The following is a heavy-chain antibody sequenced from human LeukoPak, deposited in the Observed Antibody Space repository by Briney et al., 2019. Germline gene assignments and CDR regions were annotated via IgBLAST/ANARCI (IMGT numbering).Heavy chain of an antibody. CDR2: ISGSGGST. V-gene: IGHV3-23*01. CDR3: AKARITMVRGVVDY. J-gene: IGHJ4*02. D-gene: IGHD3-10*01. Sequence: GGSLRLSCAASGFTVSSNYMSWVRQAPGKGLEWVSAISGSGGSTYYADSVKGRFTISRDNSKNTLYLQMNSLRAEDTAVYYCAKARITMVRGVVDYWGQGTLVTVSS. CDR1: GFTVSSNY.